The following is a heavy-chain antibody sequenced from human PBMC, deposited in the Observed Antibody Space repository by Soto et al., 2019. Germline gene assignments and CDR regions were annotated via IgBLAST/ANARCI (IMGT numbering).Heavy chain of an antibody. CDR1: GFSLSNARMG. D-gene: IGHD4-17*01. CDR3: ARTDYGDDYFDY. CDR2: IFSNDEK. J-gene: IGHJ4*02. V-gene: IGHV2-26*01. Sequence: SGPTMVNPTETLTLTCTVSGFSLSNARMGVSWIRQPPGKALEWLAHIFSNDEKSYSTSLKSRLTISKDTSKSQVVLTMTNMDPVDTATYYCARTDYGDDYFDYWGQGTLVTVSS.